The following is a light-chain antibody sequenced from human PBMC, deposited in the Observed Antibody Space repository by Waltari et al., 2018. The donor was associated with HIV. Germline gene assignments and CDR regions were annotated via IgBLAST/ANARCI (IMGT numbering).Light chain of an antibody. V-gene: IGKV1-5*03. Sequence: DIQMTQSPSTLFASVGDRVTITCRASQTSSRWLAWYQQKPGKAPKLLIYKASTLESGVPSRVSGSGSGTAFSLTISSLQPDDFATYYCQQYKDFPITFGGGTKVEIK. CDR1: QTSSRW. J-gene: IGKJ4*01. CDR2: KAS. CDR3: QQYKDFPIT.